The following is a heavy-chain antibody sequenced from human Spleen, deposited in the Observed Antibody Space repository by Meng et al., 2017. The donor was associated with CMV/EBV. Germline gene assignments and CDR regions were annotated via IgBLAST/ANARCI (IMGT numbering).Heavy chain of an antibody. CDR2: ISSSSSYI. Sequence: GESLKISCAASGFTFSSYSMNWVRQAPGKGLEWVSSISSSSSYIYYADSVKGRFTITINNAKNSLYLQMNSLRAEDTAVYYCARSAERVYFDYWGQGTLVTVSS. CDR1: GFTFSSYS. CDR3: ARSAERVYFDY. J-gene: IGHJ4*02. D-gene: IGHD5-24*01. V-gene: IGHV3-21*01.